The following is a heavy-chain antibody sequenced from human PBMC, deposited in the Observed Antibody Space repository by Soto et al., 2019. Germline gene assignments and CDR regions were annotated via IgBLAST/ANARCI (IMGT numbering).Heavy chain of an antibody. Sequence: QVQRQESGPGLVKPSGTLSLTCAVSGGSISSSNWWSWVRQPPGKGLEWIGEIYHSGSTNYNPSLKSRVTISVDKSKNQFSLKLSSVTAADTAVYYCARTQYYDFWSGYYTRGGWFDPWGQGTLVTVSS. V-gene: IGHV4-4*02. CDR2: IYHSGST. CDR1: GGSISSSNW. J-gene: IGHJ5*02. CDR3: ARTQYYDFWSGYYTRGGWFDP. D-gene: IGHD3-3*01.